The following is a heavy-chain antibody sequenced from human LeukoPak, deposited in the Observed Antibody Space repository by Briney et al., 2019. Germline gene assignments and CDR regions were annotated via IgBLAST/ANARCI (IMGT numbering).Heavy chain of an antibody. CDR2: ISAYNGNT. CDR3: ARGTPVADNDAFDI. CDR1: GYTFTSYG. J-gene: IGHJ3*02. Sequence: ASVKVSCKASGYTFTSYGISGVRQAPGQGLEWRGWISAYNGNTNYAQKLQGRVTMTTDTSTSTAYMELRSLRSDDTAVYYCARGTPVADNDAFDIWGQGTMVTVSS. D-gene: IGHD6-19*01. V-gene: IGHV1-18*01.